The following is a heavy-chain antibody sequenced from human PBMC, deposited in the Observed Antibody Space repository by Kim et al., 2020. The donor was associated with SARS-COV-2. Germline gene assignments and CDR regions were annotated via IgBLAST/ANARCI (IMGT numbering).Heavy chain of an antibody. J-gene: IGHJ3*02. CDR1: GSSFTSYW. V-gene: IGHV5-51*03. CDR2: IYPVDSDT. D-gene: IGHD5-12*01. CDR3: ARLTAGYSGYDWYALDI. Sequence: GESLKISCKGSGSSFTSYWIGWVRQMPGKGLEWMGIIYPVDSDTSYSPSFQGQFTISADKSISTAYLQWSSLKASDTAMYYCARLTAGYSGYDWYALDIWGQGTMVTVSS.